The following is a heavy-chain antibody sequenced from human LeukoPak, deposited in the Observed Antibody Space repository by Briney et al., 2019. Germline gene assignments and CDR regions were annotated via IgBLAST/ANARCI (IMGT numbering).Heavy chain of an antibody. D-gene: IGHD2-2*01. CDR2: IDPSGGST. CDR1: GYTFTSYG. CDR3: AREGALSGYCSSTSCRLDY. Sequence: GASVEVSCKASGYTFTSYGISWVRQAPGQGLEWMGIIDPSGGSTRYAQKFQGRVTMTRDTSTSTVYMELSSLRSEDTAVYYCAREGALSGYCSSTSCRLDYWGQGTLVTVSS. J-gene: IGHJ4*02. V-gene: IGHV1-46*01.